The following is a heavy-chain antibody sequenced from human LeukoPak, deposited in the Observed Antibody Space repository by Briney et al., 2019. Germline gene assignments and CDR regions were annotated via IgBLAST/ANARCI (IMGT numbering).Heavy chain of an antibody. V-gene: IGHV4-38-2*01. J-gene: IGHJ4*02. CDR1: GYSISSGYY. CDR2: IYHSGST. D-gene: IGHD3-10*01. CDR3: ARVVGGFGELWGYYFDY. Sequence: SETLSLTCAVSGYSISSGYYWGWIRQPPGKGLEWIGSIYHSGSTYYNPSLKSRVTISVDTSKNEFSLKLSSVTAADTAVYYCARVVGGFGELWGYYFDYWGQGTLVTVSS.